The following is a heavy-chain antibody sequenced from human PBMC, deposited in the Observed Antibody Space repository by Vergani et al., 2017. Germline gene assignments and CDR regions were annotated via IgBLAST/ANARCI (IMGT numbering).Heavy chain of an antibody. CDR2: ITSRSNYI. CDR1: GFTFSTYS. CDR3: ATDKMIGRWMQFGY. Sequence: EVQLVESGGGLVKPGGSLRLSCAASGFTFSTYSMNWVRQAPGKGLEWVSTITSRSNYIHYADSVKGRFIISRDNANNSVYLQMNSLRVEDTAVYYCATDKMIGRWMQFGYWGQGTLVSVSS. V-gene: IGHV3-21*01. J-gene: IGHJ4*02. D-gene: IGHD5-24*01.